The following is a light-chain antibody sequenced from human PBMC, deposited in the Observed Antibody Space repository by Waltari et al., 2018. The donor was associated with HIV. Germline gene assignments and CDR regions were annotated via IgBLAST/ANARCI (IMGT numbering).Light chain of an antibody. Sequence: QSVLTPPPSVSGAPGQGVTIACTGSSSNIGAGYDVHWYQQLPGTAPNLLIYGNGHRPSGVPDRFSGSKSGTSASLAITGLQAEDEADYYCQSYDSSLSAWVFGGGTRLTVL. J-gene: IGLJ3*02. CDR2: GNG. CDR1: SSNIGAGYD. V-gene: IGLV1-40*01. CDR3: QSYDSSLSAWV.